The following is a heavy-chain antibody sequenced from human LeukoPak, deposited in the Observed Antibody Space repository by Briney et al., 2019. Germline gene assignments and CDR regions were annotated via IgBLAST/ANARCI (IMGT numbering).Heavy chain of an antibody. CDR1: GFTFNNYA. CDR3: AKERVSCSGSSCYPDACDI. CDR2: ISGSGSGT. D-gene: IGHD2-2*01. V-gene: IGHV3-23*01. Sequence: QPGGSLRLSCAVSGFTFNNYAMSWVRQAPGKGLEWVSGISGSGSGTYYGYSVRGRFTISRDNPEYTTHLQMNSLRAEDTAVYYCAKERVSCSGSSCYPDACDIWGQGTVVTVSS. J-gene: IGHJ3*02.